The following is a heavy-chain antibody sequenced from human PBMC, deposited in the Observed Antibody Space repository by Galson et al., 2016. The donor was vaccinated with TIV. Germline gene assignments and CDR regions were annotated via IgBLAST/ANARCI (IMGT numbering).Heavy chain of an antibody. CDR3: ARAEVAPGPFFYYYGFDV. V-gene: IGHV3-30*04. CDR2: ISYDGSYQ. CDR1: GFTFNTYA. J-gene: IGHJ6*02. Sequence: SLRLSCAPSGFTFNTYAMHWVRQAPGKGLEWVAIISYDGSYQQYVGSVRGRSTISRDNSKNTLTRKINSLRAEDTAVYYCARAEVAPGPFFYYYGFDVWGQGATVTVSS. D-gene: IGHD2-2*01.